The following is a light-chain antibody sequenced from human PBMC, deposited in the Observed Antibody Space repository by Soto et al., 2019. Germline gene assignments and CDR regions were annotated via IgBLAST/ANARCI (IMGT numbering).Light chain of an antibody. CDR3: AAWDDSLNGHV. J-gene: IGLJ1*01. CDR1: SSNIGTSS. Sequence: QSVVTQLHSASGTPGQRVTISCSGNSSNIGTSSVHWFQQLPGTAPKLLISTTNQRPSGVPERFSGSKSGTSASLAISGLQSEDEADYYCAAWDDSLNGHVFGTGTKVTDL. CDR2: TTN. V-gene: IGLV1-44*01.